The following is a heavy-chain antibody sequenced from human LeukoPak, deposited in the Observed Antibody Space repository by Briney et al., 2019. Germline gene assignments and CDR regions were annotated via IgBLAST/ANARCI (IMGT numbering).Heavy chain of an antibody. V-gene: IGHV4-39*01. CDR1: GGSISSSSYY. D-gene: IGHD3-3*01. J-gene: IGHJ4*02. CDR3: ARDVANYDFWRGYYRSSNVGYYFDY. Sequence: PSETLSLTCTVSGGSISSSSYYWGWIRQPPGKGLEWIGSIYYSGSTYYNPSLKSRVTISVDTSKNQFSLKLSSVTAADTAVYYCARDVANYDFWRGYYRSSNVGYYFDYWGQGTLVTVSS. CDR2: IYYSGST.